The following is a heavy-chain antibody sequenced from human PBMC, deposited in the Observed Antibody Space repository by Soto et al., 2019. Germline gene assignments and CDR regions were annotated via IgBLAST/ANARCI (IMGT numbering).Heavy chain of an antibody. CDR3: VTHSSGWYFDY. Sequence: LRLSCSASGFTFSSYAMHWVRQAPGKGLEYVSTISSNGGSTYYADSVKGRFTISRDNSKNTLYLQMSSLRAEDTAVYYCVTHSSGWYFDYWGQGTLVTVSS. CDR1: GFTFSSYA. J-gene: IGHJ4*02. CDR2: ISSNGGST. D-gene: IGHD6-19*01. V-gene: IGHV3-64D*06.